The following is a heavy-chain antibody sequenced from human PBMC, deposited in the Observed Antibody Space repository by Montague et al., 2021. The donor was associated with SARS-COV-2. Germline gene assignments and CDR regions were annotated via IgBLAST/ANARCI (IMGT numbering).Heavy chain of an antibody. Sequence: SLRLSCAASGFTFTNYWMTWVRLAPGKGLEWVATINQHGGENYYXGLVKGGLTISRDNAKKSVYLQINSLGAEDTAVYYCARVDYQVPYYYYAGMDLWGQGTTVTVSS. CDR3: ARVDYQVPYYYYAGMDL. CDR2: INQHGGEN. D-gene: IGHD3/OR15-3a*01. J-gene: IGHJ6*02. V-gene: IGHV3-7*01. CDR1: GFTFTNYW.